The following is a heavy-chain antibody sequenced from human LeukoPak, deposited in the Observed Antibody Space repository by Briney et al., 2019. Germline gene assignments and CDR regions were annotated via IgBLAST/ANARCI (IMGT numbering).Heavy chain of an antibody. CDR2: IRSKAYGGTT. CDR3: TRDLGDGYNCVFDY. Sequence: GGSLRLSCAASGFTFSSYGMSWVRQAPGRGLEWVGFIRSKAYGGTTEYAASVKGRFTISRDDSKSIAYLQMNSLKTEDTAVYYCTRDLGDGYNCVFDYWGQGTLVTVSS. CDR1: GFTFSSYG. J-gene: IGHJ4*02. V-gene: IGHV3-49*04. D-gene: IGHD5-24*01.